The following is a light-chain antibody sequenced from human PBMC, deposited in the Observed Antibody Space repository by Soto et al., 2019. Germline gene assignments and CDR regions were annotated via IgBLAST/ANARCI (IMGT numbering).Light chain of an antibody. J-gene: IGKJ2*01. CDR1: QSVSSNY. Sequence: EIVLTQSPGTLSLSPGERATLSCRSSQSVSSNYLAWYQQKSGQAPRLLIYGASGRATGIPDRFSGSGSGTDFTLTISNLEPEDFAVYYCQQYGNSPYAFGQGPELEI. CDR2: GAS. CDR3: QQYGNSPYA. V-gene: IGKV3-20*01.